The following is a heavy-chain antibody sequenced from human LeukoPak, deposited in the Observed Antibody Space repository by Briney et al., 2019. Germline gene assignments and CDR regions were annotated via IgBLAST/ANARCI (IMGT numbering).Heavy chain of an antibody. J-gene: IGHJ4*02. Sequence: AVGSLRLSCAASGFTFSSYWMSWVRQAPGKGLEWVANIKQDGSEKYYVDPVKGRFTISRDNAKNSLYLQMNSLRAGDTAVYYCARYRRVAGTQGYFDYWGQGTRVTVSS. CDR1: GFTFSSYW. CDR2: IKQDGSEK. CDR3: ARYRRVAGTQGYFDY. D-gene: IGHD6-19*01. V-gene: IGHV3-7*01.